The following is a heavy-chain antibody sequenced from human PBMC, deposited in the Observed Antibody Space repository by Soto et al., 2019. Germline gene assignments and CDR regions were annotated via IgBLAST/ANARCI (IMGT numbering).Heavy chain of an antibody. CDR2: IYPGDSDT. J-gene: IGHJ5*02. Sequence: GESLKISCKGSGYSFTSYWIGWVRQMPGKGLEWMGIIYPGDSDTRYSPSFQGQVTISADKSISTAYLQWSSLKASDTAMYYCARQLTMVRGVPNWFDPWGQGTLVTVSS. CDR1: GYSFTSYW. D-gene: IGHD3-10*01. V-gene: IGHV5-51*01. CDR3: ARQLTMVRGVPNWFDP.